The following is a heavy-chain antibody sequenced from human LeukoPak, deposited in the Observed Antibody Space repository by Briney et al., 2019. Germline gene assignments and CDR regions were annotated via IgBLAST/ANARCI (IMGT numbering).Heavy chain of an antibody. CDR2: IIPIFGTA. Sequence: SVRVSCKASEYTFTGYYLHWVRQAPGQGLEWMGGIIPIFGTANYAQKFQGRVTITADESTSTAYMELSSLRSEDTAVYYCARDYDYVWGSYRYNWFDPWGQGTLVTVSS. CDR1: EYTFTGYY. J-gene: IGHJ5*02. CDR3: ARDYDYVWGSYRYNWFDP. D-gene: IGHD3-16*02. V-gene: IGHV1-69*13.